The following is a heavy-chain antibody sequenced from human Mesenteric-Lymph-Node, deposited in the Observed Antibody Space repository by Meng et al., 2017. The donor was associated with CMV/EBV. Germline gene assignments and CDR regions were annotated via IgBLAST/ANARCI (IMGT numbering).Heavy chain of an antibody. D-gene: IGHD1-26*01. V-gene: IGHV3-74*01. CDR3: ARGPVATFYYFDY. CDR2: INSDGSST. CDR1: AFTFSGYW. J-gene: IGHJ4*02. Sequence: GSLRLSCAASAFTFSGYWMHWVRQAPGKGLVWVSRINSDGSSTSYADSVKGRFTISRDNAKNTLYLQMNSLRAEDTAVYYCARGPVATFYYFDYWGQGTLVTVSS.